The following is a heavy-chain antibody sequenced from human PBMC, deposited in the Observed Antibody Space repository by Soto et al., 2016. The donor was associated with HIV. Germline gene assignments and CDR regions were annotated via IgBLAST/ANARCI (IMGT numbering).Heavy chain of an antibody. Sequence: QVHLQQWGGLVQPAETLSLTCAVYGESFTGYYWTWMRQSPGKGLEWIGEITHTGITKYNQSFKSRVIILKETSKNQFSLQMNSLTAADMGIYFCGRRRLGTGGPVDVWGKWDHGRRPL. CDR2: ITHTGIT. D-gene: IGHD3-9*01. J-gene: IGHJ6*04. V-gene: IGHV4-34*02. CDR1: GESFTGYY. CDR3: GRRRLGTGGPVDV.